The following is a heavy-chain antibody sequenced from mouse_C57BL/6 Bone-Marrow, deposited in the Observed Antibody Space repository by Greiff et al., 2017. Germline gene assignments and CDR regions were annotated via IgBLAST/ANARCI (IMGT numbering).Heavy chain of an antibody. D-gene: IGHD3-2*01. Sequence: EVHLVESGGGLVQPGGSMKLSCVASGFTFSNYWMNWVRQSPEKGLEWVAQIRLKSDNYATHYAESVKGRFTISRDDSKSSVYLQMNNLRAEDTGIYYCTALPDREDYFDYWGQGTTLTVSS. V-gene: IGHV6-3*01. CDR2: IRLKSDNYAT. CDR1: GFTFSNYW. J-gene: IGHJ2*01. CDR3: TALPDREDYFDY.